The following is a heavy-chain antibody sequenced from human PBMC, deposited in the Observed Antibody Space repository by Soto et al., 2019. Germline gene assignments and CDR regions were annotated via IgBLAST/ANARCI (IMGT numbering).Heavy chain of an antibody. CDR2: IIVSIGNT. Sequence: SVKASCKASGFTFTSSAMQWVRQARRQRLEWMGWIIVSIGNTNYAQKFQERVTITADESTSTAYMELSSLRSEDTAVYYCARGRIAAAGHRDAFDIWGQGTMVTVSS. D-gene: IGHD6-13*01. V-gene: IGHV1-58*02. J-gene: IGHJ3*02. CDR3: ARGRIAAAGHRDAFDI. CDR1: GFTFTSSA.